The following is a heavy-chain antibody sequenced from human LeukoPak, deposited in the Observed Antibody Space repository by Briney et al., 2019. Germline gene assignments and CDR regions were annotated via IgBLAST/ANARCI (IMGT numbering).Heavy chain of an antibody. Sequence: GGSLRLSCAASGFTFSSYAMSWVRQAPGKGLEWVSVISSTGDRTYHADSVKGRFTISRDNSKNTLYLQMNSLRVEDTAVYYCANHFDGSASELWYFDLWGRGTLVTVSS. CDR3: ANHFDGSASELWYFDL. V-gene: IGHV3-23*01. CDR1: GFTFSSYA. D-gene: IGHD3-22*01. CDR2: ISSTGDRT. J-gene: IGHJ2*01.